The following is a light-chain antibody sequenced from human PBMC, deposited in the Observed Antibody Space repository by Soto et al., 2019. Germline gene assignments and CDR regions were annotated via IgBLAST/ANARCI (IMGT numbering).Light chain of an antibody. CDR1: QSVSSS. V-gene: IGKV3-15*01. CDR3: LQHKSWPFT. J-gene: IGKJ2*01. CDR2: AAS. Sequence: EIVMTQSPATLSVSPGERATLSCRASQSVSSSLAWFQQKPGQAPRLLIYAASARATGIAARLSGSGSGTGFTLTISSLQSEDFAVYYCLQHKSWPFTFGQGTKLELK.